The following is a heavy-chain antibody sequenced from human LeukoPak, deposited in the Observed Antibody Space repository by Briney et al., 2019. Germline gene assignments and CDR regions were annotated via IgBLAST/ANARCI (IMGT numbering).Heavy chain of an antibody. J-gene: IGHJ4*02. CDR1: GDSISSYY. CDR2: IHYSGST. CDR3: AAAGAYNYRLAY. V-gene: IGHV4-59*01. D-gene: IGHD5-24*01. Sequence: SETLSLTCTVSGDSISSYYWSWIRQAPGQGLEWIAYIHYSGSTSYNPSLKSRLTISVDTSKNLFSLKLNSVTTADTAVYYCAAAGAYNYRLAYWGQGTLVTVSS.